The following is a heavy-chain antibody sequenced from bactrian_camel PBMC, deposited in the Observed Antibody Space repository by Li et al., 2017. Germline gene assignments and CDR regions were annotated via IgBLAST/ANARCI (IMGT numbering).Heavy chain of an antibody. V-gene: IGHV3S55*01. CDR3: AAGQNRALFQRCPLWVGSQYEYHT. CDR1: GYTYGRYY. Sequence: QVQLVESGGGSVQAGGSLRLSCAASGYTYGRYYMGWFRQGMGNEREGVACIDEQGTTVYTDSVKGRFTISKDNADNTLYLQMNSLKPEDTSMYYCAAGQNRALFQRCPLWVGSQYEYHTWGQGTQVTVS. CDR2: IDEQGTT. D-gene: IGHD5*01. J-gene: IGHJ6*01.